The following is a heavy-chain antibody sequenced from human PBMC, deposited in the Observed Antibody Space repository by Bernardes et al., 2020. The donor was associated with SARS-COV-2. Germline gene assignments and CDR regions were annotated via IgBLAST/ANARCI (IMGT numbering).Heavy chain of an antibody. V-gene: IGHV3-64*02. D-gene: IGHD6-19*01. Sequence: GSLSLSCIASGFTFNRHAMHWVRQAPGKGLKYVAGISSGGVSTTYADSVKGRVTISRDNFKNTLYLQMGSLRPEDTAVYYCARADFSGWDPDYGLDVWGQGTTVTVSS. CDR2: ISSGGVST. J-gene: IGHJ6*02. CDR1: GFTFNRHA. CDR3: ARADFSGWDPDYGLDV.